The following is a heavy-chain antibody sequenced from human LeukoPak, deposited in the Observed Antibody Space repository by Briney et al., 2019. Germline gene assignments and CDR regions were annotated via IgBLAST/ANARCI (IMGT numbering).Heavy chain of an antibody. CDR3: ARFPDYYDSSGYSRDAFDI. J-gene: IGHJ3*02. D-gene: IGHD3-22*01. V-gene: IGHV3-74*01. CDR2: INSDGSST. CDR1: GFTFSSYG. Sequence: GGSLRLSCAASGFTFSSYGMHWVRQAPGKGLVWVSRINSDGSSTSYADSVKGRFTISRDNAKNTLYLQMNSLRAEDTAVYYCARFPDYYDSSGYSRDAFDIWGQGTMVTVSS.